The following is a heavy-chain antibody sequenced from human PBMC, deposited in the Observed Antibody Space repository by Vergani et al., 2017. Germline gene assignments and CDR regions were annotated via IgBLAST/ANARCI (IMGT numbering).Heavy chain of an antibody. Sequence: EVHLLESGGGLVKPGGSLRPSCEVFGFTFSSYGRSWVRQAPGKGWEWVANIKQDGSEKYYVDSVKGRFTISRDNAKNSVYLQMNSLRAEDTAVFYCARHGGSGWSLDYWGQGTLVTVSS. V-gene: IGHV3-7*01. CDR1: GFTFSSYG. J-gene: IGHJ4*02. CDR2: IKQDGSEK. D-gene: IGHD6-19*01. CDR3: ARHGGSGWSLDY.